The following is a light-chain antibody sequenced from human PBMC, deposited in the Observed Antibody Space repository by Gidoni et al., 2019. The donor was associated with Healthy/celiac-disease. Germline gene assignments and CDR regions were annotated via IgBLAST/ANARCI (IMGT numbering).Light chain of an antibody. CDR2: STS. Sequence: QTVVTHAPSLTVSPGGTVTLTCASSTRAVTSGYYPNWFQQKPGQAPRALIYSTSNKHSWTPARYSGSLLGGKAALTLSGVQPEDEAEYYGLRYYGGAQLNWVFGGGTKLTVL. J-gene: IGLJ3*02. CDR1: TRAVTSGYY. CDR3: LRYYGGAQLNWV. V-gene: IGLV7-43*01.